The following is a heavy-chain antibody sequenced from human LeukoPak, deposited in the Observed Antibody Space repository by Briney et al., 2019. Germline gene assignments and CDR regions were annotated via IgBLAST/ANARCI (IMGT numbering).Heavy chain of an antibody. D-gene: IGHD3-9*01. CDR1: GGTFSSYA. J-gene: IGHJ4*02. CDR3: ARSKALRLDDIYY. CDR2: IIPIFGTA. V-gene: IGHV1-69*13. Sequence: SVKVSCKASGGTFSSYAISWVRQAPGQGPEWMGGIIPIFGTANYAQKFQGRVTITADESTSTAYMELSGLRSEDTAVYYCARSKALRLDDIYYWGQGTLVTVSS.